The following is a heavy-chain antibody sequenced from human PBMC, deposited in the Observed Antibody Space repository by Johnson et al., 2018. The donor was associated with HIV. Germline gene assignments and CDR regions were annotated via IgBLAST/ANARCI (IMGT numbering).Heavy chain of an antibody. D-gene: IGHD2-2*02. J-gene: IGHJ3*02. CDR1: GFTFSSYA. CDR2: ISYDGSNK. CDR3: ARDRVPAAIGLAYRGAFDI. V-gene: IGHV3-30*04. Sequence: QVQLVESGGGFVQPGGSLRPSCPASGFTFSSYAMHWVPQAPGTVLEWVADISYDGSNKYYADPVKGRFPISRDNSKNTLYLQMNSLRAEDTAVYYCARDRVPAAIGLAYRGAFDIWGQGTMVTVSS.